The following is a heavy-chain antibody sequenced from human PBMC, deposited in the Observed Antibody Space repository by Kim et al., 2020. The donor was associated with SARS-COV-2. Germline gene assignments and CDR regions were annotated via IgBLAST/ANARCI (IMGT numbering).Heavy chain of an antibody. D-gene: IGHD3-10*01. Sequence: SETLSLTCTVSGGSISSYYWSWIRQPPGKGLEWIGYIYYSGSTNYNPSLKSRVTISVDTSKNQFSLKLSSVTAADTAVYYCAGMYYYGSGSNEGFDYWGQGTLVTVSS. CDR3: AGMYYYGSGSNEGFDY. J-gene: IGHJ4*02. V-gene: IGHV4-59*01. CDR1: GGSISSYY. CDR2: IYYSGST.